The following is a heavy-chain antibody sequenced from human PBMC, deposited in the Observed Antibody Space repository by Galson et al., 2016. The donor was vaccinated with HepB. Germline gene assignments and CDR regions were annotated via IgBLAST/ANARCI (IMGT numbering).Heavy chain of an antibody. CDR3: ARELTVPLDY. J-gene: IGHJ4*02. CDR2: IRVNNGDT. CDR1: GYTFTTYG. Sequence: SVKVSCKASGYTFTTYGISWVRQAPGQGLEWMGWIRVNNGDTKYAQRLQGRVTMTTDTSTSTAYMALRSLRSEDTAVYYCARELTVPLDYWGQGTLVTVSA. V-gene: IGHV1-18*04. D-gene: IGHD3-9*01.